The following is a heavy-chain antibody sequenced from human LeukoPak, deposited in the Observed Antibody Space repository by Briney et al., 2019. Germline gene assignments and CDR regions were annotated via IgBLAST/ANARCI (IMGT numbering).Heavy chain of an antibody. V-gene: IGHV3-30*18. CDR3: AKLSVVVVTANAFDI. D-gene: IGHD2-21*02. CDR2: ISYDGSNK. J-gene: IGHJ3*02. CDR1: GFTFSSYG. Sequence: GGSLRLSCAASGFTFSSYGMHWVRQAPGKGLEWAAVISYDGSNKYYADSVKGRFTISRDNSKNTLYLQMNSLRAEDTAVYYCAKLSVVVVTANAFDIWGQGTMVTVSS.